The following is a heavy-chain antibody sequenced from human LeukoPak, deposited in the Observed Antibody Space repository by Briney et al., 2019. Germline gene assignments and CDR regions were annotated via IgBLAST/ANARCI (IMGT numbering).Heavy chain of an antibody. V-gene: IGHV5-51*01. CDR2: FYPGDSDT. CDR1: GYSFTSYW. CDR3: ASPGYSSGWYAADY. D-gene: IGHD6-19*01. Sequence: GESLKISCTGSGYSFTSYWIGWVRQMPGKGLEWMGIFYPGDSDTRYSPSFQGQVTISADKSISTAYLQWSSLKASDTAVYYCASPGYSSGWYAADYWGQETLVTVSS. J-gene: IGHJ4*02.